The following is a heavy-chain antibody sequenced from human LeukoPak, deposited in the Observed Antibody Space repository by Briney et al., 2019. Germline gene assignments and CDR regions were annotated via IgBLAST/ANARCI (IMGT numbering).Heavy chain of an antibody. V-gene: IGHV3-21*01. J-gene: IGHJ3*02. CDR3: ARGHITMIVVVDFDI. CDR2: ISSSSSYI. Sequence: GSLRLSCAGSGFTFSSYGMNWVRQAPGKGLEWVSSISSSSSYIYYADSVKGRFTTSRDNAKNSLYLQMNSLRAEDTAVYYCARGHITMIVVVDFDIWGQGTMVTVSS. CDR1: GFTFSSYG. D-gene: IGHD3-22*01.